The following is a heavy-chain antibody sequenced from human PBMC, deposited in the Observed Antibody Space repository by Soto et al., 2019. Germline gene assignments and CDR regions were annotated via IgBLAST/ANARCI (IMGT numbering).Heavy chain of an antibody. CDR2: ISAYNGNT. V-gene: IGHV1-18*01. CDR1: GYTFTSYG. J-gene: IGHJ4*02. D-gene: IGHD1-26*01. CDR3: GRDPGARGSYDY. Sequence: ASVKVSCKASGYTFTSYGISWVRQAPGQGLEWMGWISAYNGNTNYAQKLQGRVTMTTDTSTSTAYMELRSLRSDDTAVYYCGRDPGARGSYDYGGQEPLVPVPS.